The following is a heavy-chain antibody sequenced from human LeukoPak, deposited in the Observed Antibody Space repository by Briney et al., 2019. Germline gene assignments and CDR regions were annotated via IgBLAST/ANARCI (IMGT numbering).Heavy chain of an antibody. J-gene: IGHJ5*02. CDR3: ARGAPTRYCSSTSCFTGNWFDP. CDR1: GGTFSSYA. V-gene: IGHV1-69*05. CDR2: IIPIFGTA. Sequence: GASVKVSCKASGGTFSSYAISWVRQAPGQGLEWMGGIIPIFGTANYAQKFQGRVTITTDESTSTAYMELSSLRSEDTAVYYCARGAPTRYCSSTSCFTGNWFDPWGQGTLVTVSS. D-gene: IGHD2-2*01.